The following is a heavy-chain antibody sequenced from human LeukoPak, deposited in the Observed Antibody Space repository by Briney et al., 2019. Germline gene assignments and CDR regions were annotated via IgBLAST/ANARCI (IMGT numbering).Heavy chain of an antibody. CDR2: INPNSGGT. CDR3: AREGCSSTSCQGGWFDP. V-gene: IGHV1-2*02. D-gene: IGHD2-2*01. Sequence: ASVKVPCKASGYTFTGYYMHWVRQAPGQGLEWMGWINPNSGGTNYAQKFQGRVTMTRDTSISTAYMELSRLRSDDTAVYYCAREGCSSTSCQGGWFDPWGQGTLVTVSS. J-gene: IGHJ5*02. CDR1: GYTFTGYY.